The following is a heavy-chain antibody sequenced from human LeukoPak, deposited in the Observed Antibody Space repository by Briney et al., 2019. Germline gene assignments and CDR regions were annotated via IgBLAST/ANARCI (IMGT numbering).Heavy chain of an antibody. D-gene: IGHD7-27*01. Sequence: SETLSLTCAVYGGTFSDYYLSWIRQAPGKGLEWIGEINHSGSTNYNPSLKSRVTISVDTSKNQFSLKLSSVTAADTAVYYCARDGDQFDYWGQGTLVTVSS. V-gene: IGHV4-34*01. CDR3: ARDGDQFDY. CDR2: INHSGST. CDR1: GGTFSDYY. J-gene: IGHJ4*02.